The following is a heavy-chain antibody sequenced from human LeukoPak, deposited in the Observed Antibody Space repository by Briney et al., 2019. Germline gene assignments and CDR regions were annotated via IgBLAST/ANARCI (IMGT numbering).Heavy chain of an antibody. V-gene: IGHV1-69*05. Sequence: ASVKVSCKASGGTFSSYAISWVRQAPGQGLEWMGGIIPIFGTANYAQKFQGRVTITTDESTSTAYMELSSLRSEDTAVYYCARVRQDRFYYYYYYMDVWGKGTTVTVSS. J-gene: IGHJ6*03. CDR1: GGTFSSYA. CDR3: ARVRQDRFYYYYYYMDV. CDR2: IIPIFGTA.